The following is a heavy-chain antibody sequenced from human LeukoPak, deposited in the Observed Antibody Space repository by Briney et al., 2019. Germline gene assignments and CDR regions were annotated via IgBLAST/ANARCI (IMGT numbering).Heavy chain of an antibody. J-gene: IGHJ4*02. D-gene: IGHD3-9*01. Sequence: GGSLRLSCAASGFTFSSYWMSWVRQAPGKGLEWVANIKQDGSEKYYVDSVKGRFTISRDNAKNSLYLQMNSLRAEDTAVYYCARGLTYYDILTGYYDHRSYYFDYWGQGTLVTVSS. CDR2: IKQDGSEK. V-gene: IGHV3-7*01. CDR1: GFTFSSYW. CDR3: ARGLTYYDILTGYYDHRSYYFDY.